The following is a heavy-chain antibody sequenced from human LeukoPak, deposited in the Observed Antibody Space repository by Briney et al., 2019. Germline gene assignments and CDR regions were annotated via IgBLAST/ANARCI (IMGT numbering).Heavy chain of an antibody. CDR3: AELGITMIGGV. V-gene: IGHV3-21*01. CDR1: GFTFSSSS. Sequence: PGGSLRLSCAASGFTFSSSSMNWVRQAPGKGLEWVSSISSSSSHIYYADSVKGRFTISRDNAKDSLDLQMNSLRAEDTAVYYCAELGITMIGGVWGKGTTVTISS. D-gene: IGHD3-10*02. J-gene: IGHJ6*04. CDR2: ISSSSSHI.